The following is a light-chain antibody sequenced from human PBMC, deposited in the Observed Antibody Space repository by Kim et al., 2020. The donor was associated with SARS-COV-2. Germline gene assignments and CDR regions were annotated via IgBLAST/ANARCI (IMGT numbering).Light chain of an antibody. J-gene: IGKJ2*01. CDR2: GAS. V-gene: IGKV3-20*01. CDR1: QSVTRGY. Sequence: EIVLTQSPGTLSLSPGERGTLTCRASQSVTRGYLAWYQHKPGQAHRLLIYGASTRVTGIPDRFSGSGSGTDFTLTISRVEPEDFAVYYCQQHGSSPYTFGQGTKLEI. CDR3: QQHGSSPYT.